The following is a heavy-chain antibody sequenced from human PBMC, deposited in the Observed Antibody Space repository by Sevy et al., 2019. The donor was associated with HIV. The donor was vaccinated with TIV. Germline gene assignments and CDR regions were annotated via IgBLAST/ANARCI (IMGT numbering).Heavy chain of an antibody. J-gene: IGHJ4*02. CDR2: ISSDVSRK. D-gene: IGHD3-16*01. CDR1: GFNFSTYA. CDR3: AGDARGDAALPDY. V-gene: IGHV3-30*09. Sequence: GSLRLSCSASGFNFSTYAMHWVRQTPGKGLEWVAVISSDVSRKYYAASVRGRFAISRDNSKNTLSLQMSSLRGEDTAVYYWAGDARGDAALPDYWGQGTLVTVSS.